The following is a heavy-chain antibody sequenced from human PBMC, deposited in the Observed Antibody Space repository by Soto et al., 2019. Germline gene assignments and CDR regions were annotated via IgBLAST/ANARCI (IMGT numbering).Heavy chain of an antibody. J-gene: IGHJ4*02. D-gene: IGHD2-15*01. V-gene: IGHV4-59*08. CDR2: IYYTGST. Sequence: QVQLQESGPGLVKPSETLSLTCTVSSGSISSYYWSWIRQPPGKGLEWIGYIYYTGSTNYNPSLKRRVFISFDTSKKQSSLKLSSVTATDTAVYYCARGYCSGGTCYSRFLDYWGQGTLVTVSS. CDR3: ARGYCSGGTCYSRFLDY. CDR1: SGSISSYY.